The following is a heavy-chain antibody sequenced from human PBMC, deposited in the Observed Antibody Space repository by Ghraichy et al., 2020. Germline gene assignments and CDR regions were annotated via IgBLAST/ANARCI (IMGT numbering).Heavy chain of an antibody. J-gene: IGHJ3*02. CDR1: GFTFSSYA. CDR2: ISGSGGST. Sequence: GESLNISCAASGFTFSSYAMSWVRQAPGKGLEWVSAISGSGGSTYYADSVKGRFTISRDNSKNTLYLQMNSLRAEDTAVYYCARRGYCSSTSCHDAFDIWGQGTMVTVSS. CDR3: ARRGYCSSTSCHDAFDI. V-gene: IGHV3-23*01. D-gene: IGHD2-2*01.